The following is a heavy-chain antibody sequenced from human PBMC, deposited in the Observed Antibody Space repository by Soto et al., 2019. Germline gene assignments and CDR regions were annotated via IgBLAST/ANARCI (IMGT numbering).Heavy chain of an antibody. CDR2: IKSKTDGGTT. CDR1: GFTFSNAW. V-gene: IGHV3-15*05. Sequence: EVQLVESGGGLVKPGGSHRLSCAASGFTFSNAWMSWVRQAPGKGLEWVGRIKSKTDGGTTDYAAPVKGRFTISRDDSINTLYLQMNSLKTEDTAVYYCTTFSDFGRGYPNYYYIDVWGKGTTVTVSS. D-gene: IGHD3-3*01. J-gene: IGHJ6*03. CDR3: TTFSDFGRGYPNYYYIDV.